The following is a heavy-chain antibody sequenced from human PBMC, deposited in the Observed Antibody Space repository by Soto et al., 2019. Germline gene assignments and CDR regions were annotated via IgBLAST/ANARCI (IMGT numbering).Heavy chain of an antibody. Sequence: SETLSLTCAVYGGSFSGYYWSWIRQSPGKGLEWIGEINHSGSTNYNPSLKSRVTISVDTSKNQFSLKLSSVTAADTAVYYCTRGKWFPRGYGMDVWGRGTTVTVSS. CDR3: TRGKWFPRGYGMDV. CDR2: INHSGST. V-gene: IGHV4-34*01. CDR1: GGSFSGYY. J-gene: IGHJ6*02. D-gene: IGHD3-22*01.